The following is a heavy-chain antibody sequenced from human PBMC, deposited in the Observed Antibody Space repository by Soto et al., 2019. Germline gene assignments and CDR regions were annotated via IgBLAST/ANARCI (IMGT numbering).Heavy chain of an antibody. CDR3: ERSPGVTLPKYYFDY. Sequence: GGSLRLSCAASGFTFSSYAMHWVRQAPGKGLEWVAVISYDGSNKYYADSVKGRFTISRDNSKNTLYLQMNSLRAEDTAVYYCERSPGVTLPKYYFDYWGQGTLVTVSS. D-gene: IGHD2-2*01. V-gene: IGHV3-30-3*01. J-gene: IGHJ4*02. CDR2: ISYDGSNK. CDR1: GFTFSSYA.